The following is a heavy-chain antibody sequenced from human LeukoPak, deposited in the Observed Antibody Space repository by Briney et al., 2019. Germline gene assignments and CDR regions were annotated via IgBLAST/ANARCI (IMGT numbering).Heavy chain of an antibody. D-gene: IGHD1-20*01. J-gene: IGHJ4*02. CDR2: ISSSSSYI. V-gene: IGHV3-21*01. Sequence: PGGSLRLSCAASGSTFSTYSMNWVRQAPGKGLEWVSSISSSSSYIYYADSVKGRFTISRDNAKNSLYLQMDSLRAEDTAVYYTARVGYDWNLFDCWGQGTLVTVSS. CDR1: GSTFSTYS. CDR3: ARVGYDWNLFDC.